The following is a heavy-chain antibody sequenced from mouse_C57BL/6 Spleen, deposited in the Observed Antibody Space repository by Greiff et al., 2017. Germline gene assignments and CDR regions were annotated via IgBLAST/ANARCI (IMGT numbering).Heavy chain of an antibody. CDR1: GFTFSSYT. D-gene: IGHD2-5*01. J-gene: IGHJ3*01. Sequence: EVKLVESGGGLVKPGGSLKLSCAASGFTFSSYTMSWVRQTPEKRLEWVATISGGGGNTYYPDSVKGRFTISRDNAKNTLYLQMSSLRSEDTALYYCARDLSYYSNYWFAYWGQGTLVTVSA. V-gene: IGHV5-9*01. CDR3: ARDLSYYSNYWFAY. CDR2: ISGGGGNT.